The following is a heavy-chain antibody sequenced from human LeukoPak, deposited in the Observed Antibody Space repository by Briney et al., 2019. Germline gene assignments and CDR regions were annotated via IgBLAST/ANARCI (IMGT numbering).Heavy chain of an antibody. J-gene: IGHJ4*02. V-gene: IGHV4-59*08. Sequence: SETLSLTCTVSGDSISTCYWSWIRQPPGKGLEWIGYIYYSETTNYNPSLKSRVTISVDTSKNEASLKLSSVTAADTAVYYCARGPEDYFDYWGQGTLVTVSS. CDR3: ARGPEDYFDY. CDR2: IYYSETT. CDR1: GDSISTCY.